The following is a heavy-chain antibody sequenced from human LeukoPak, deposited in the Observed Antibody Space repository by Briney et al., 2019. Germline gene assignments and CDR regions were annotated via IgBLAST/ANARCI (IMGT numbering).Heavy chain of an antibody. CDR1: GGTFSSYA. Sequence: GASVKVSCKASGGTFSSYAISWVRQAPGQGLEWMGGIIPIFGTANYAQKFQGRVTITADKSTSTAYMELSSLRSEDTAVYYCARWQGQYDKRNWFDPWGQGTLVTVSS. J-gene: IGHJ5*02. V-gene: IGHV1-69*06. CDR3: ARWQGQYDKRNWFDP. CDR2: IIPIFGTA. D-gene: IGHD3-9*01.